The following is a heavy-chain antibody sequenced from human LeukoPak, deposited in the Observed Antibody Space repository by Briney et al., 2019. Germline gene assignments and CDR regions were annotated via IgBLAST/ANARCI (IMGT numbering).Heavy chain of an antibody. V-gene: IGHV3-74*01. J-gene: IGHJ4*02. CDR3: ARWLTVTPFDY. CDR2: ISTDGSST. D-gene: IGHD4-17*01. CDR1: GFTFSSYW. Sequence: PGGPLGLSCAGSGFTFSSYWIHWVRQAPGKGLVWVSRISTDGSSTSYADSVRGRFTMSRDNAKNTLYLQMNSLRAEDTAVYYCARWLTVTPFDYWGQGTLVTVSS.